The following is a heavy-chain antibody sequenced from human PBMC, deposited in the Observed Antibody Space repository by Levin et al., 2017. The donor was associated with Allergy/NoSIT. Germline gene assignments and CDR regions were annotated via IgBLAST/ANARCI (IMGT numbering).Heavy chain of an antibody. CDR2: IYYSGST. Sequence: SETLSLTCTVSGGSISSYYWSWIRQPPGKGLEWIGYIYYSGSTNYNPSLKSRVTISVDTSKNQFSLKLSSVTAADTAVYYCARGHSYSRVDYWGQGTLVTVSS. V-gene: IGHV4-59*01. D-gene: IGHD6-13*01. CDR1: GGSISSYY. J-gene: IGHJ4*02. CDR3: ARGHSYSRVDY.